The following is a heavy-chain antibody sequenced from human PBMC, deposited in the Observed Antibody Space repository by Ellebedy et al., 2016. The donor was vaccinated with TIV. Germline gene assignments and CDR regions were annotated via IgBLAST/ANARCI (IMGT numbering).Heavy chain of an antibody. D-gene: IGHD2-15*01. V-gene: IGHV3-21*06. Sequence: PGGSLRLSCVASGFTFSNYNMNWVRQSPGKGLEWVSSIRSTCSDKYSAESVKGRFTISRDNAQDTLFLQMNSLRAEDTAVYFCSRGWSTPDSWGQGTLVTVSS. CDR3: SRGWSTPDS. CDR2: IRSTCSDK. J-gene: IGHJ4*02. CDR1: GFTFSNYN.